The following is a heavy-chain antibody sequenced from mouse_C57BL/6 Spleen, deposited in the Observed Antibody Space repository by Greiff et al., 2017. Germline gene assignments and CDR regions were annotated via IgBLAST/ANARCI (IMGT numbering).Heavy chain of an antibody. D-gene: IGHD2-12*01. V-gene: IGHV1-69*01. Sequence: VQLQQPGAKLVMPGASVKLSCKASGYTFTSYWMHWVKQRPGQGLEWIGEIDPSDSYTNYNQKFKGKSTLTVDKSSSTAYMQLSSLTSEDSAVYYCARSNYTFDYWGQGTTLTVSS. CDR2: IDPSDSYT. J-gene: IGHJ2*01. CDR3: ARSNYTFDY. CDR1: GYTFTSYW.